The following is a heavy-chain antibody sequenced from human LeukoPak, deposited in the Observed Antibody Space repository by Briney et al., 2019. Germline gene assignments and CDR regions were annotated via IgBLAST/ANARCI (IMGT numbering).Heavy chain of an antibody. J-gene: IGHJ6*02. Sequence: SETLSLTCTVSGGSISSYYWSWIRQPPGKGLEWIGYIYYSGSTNYNPSLKSRVTISVDTSKNQFSLKLSSVTAADTAVYYCARVSRGDDYYYYGMDVWGQGTTVTVSS. CDR1: GGSISSYY. CDR2: IYYSGST. D-gene: IGHD3-10*01. CDR3: ARVSRGDDYYYYGMDV. V-gene: IGHV4-59*12.